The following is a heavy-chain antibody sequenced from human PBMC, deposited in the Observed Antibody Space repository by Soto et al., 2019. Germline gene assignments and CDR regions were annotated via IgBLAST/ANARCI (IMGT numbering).Heavy chain of an antibody. D-gene: IGHD3-3*01. V-gene: IGHV3-49*03. CDR2: IRSKAYGGTT. J-gene: IGHJ6*02. CDR1: GFTFGDYA. Sequence: GGSLRLSCTASGFTFGDYAMSWFRQAPGKGLEWVGFIRSKAYGGTTEYAASVKGRFTISRDDSKSIAYLQMNSLKTEDTAVYYCTRDKDDFWSEYGMDVWGQGTTVTVYS. CDR3: TRDKDDFWSEYGMDV.